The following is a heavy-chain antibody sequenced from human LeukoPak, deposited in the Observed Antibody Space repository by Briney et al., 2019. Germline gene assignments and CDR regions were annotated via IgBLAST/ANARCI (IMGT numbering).Heavy chain of an antibody. J-gene: IGHJ4*02. CDR3: AKGGDSSSWYIFDY. V-gene: IGHV3-23*01. CDR1: GFTFSSYA. D-gene: IGHD6-13*01. CDR2: ISGSGGGT. Sequence: GGSLRLSCAASGFTFSSYAMSWVRQAPGKGLEWVSVISGSGGGTYYADSVKGRFTISRDNSKNTLYLQMNSLRAEDTAVYYCAKGGDSSSWYIFDYWGQGTLVTVSS.